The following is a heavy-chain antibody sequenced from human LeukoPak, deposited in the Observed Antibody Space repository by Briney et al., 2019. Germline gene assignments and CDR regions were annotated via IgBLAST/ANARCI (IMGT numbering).Heavy chain of an antibody. J-gene: IGHJ4*02. CDR1: GFTFSNYS. CDR2: ISSSSSSI. Sequence: LGGSLRLSCAASGFTFSNYSMNWVRQAPGKGLEWVSYISSSSSSIYYADSVKGRFTISRDNSKNTLYLQMNSLRAEDTAVYYCAKPTSTWIFGVVTISYYFDYWGQGTLVTVSS. CDR3: AKPTSTWIFGVVTISYYFDY. D-gene: IGHD3-3*01. V-gene: IGHV3-48*01.